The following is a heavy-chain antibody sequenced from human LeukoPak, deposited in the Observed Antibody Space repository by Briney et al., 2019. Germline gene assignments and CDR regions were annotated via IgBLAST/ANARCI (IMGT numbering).Heavy chain of an antibody. CDR2: ISGSGGST. CDR1: GGTFSSYA. Sequence: GASVKVSCKASGGTFSSYAMSWVRQAPGKGLEWVSAISGSGGSTYYADSVKGRFTISRDNSGSTLYLQMNSLRADDTAVYYCAKGGSTAWTAVDYWGQGTLVTVSS. V-gene: IGHV3-23*01. D-gene: IGHD2-2*01. CDR3: AKGGSTAWTAVDY. J-gene: IGHJ4*02.